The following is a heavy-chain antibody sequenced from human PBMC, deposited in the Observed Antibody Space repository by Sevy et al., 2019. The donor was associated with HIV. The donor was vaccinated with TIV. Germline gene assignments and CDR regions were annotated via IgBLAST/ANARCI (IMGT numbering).Heavy chain of an antibody. D-gene: IGHD3-10*01. CDR3: ARDHDRGITMVQGVITNPYYYYGMDV. CDR2: IIPIFGTA. J-gene: IGHJ6*02. CDR1: GGTFSSYA. V-gene: IGHV1-69*13. Sequence: SVKVSCKASGGTFSSYAISWVRQAPGQGLEWMGGIIPIFGTANYAQKFQGRVTITADESTSTAYMGLSSLGSEDTAVYYCARDHDRGITMVQGVITNPYYYYGMDVWGQGTTVTVSS.